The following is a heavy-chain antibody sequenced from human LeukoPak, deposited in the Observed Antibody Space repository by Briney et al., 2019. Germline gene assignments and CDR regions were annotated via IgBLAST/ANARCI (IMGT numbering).Heavy chain of an antibody. J-gene: IGHJ4*02. D-gene: IGHD2-2*01. CDR3: SRHFGQLLHFDY. Sequence: PGGSLSLSWIVSGFSFRDYAVRWVRQAPGRGLEWLGFIRSKAYGGTAEYAASVKGRFTISRDDSNCIVSLQMNSLETDDTAIYFCSRHFGQLLHFDYWGQGTVVTVSS. CDR2: IRSKAYGGTA. V-gene: IGHV3-49*04. CDR1: GFSFRDYA.